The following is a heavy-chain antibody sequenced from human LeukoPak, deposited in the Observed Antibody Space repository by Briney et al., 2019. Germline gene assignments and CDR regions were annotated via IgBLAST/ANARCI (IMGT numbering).Heavy chain of an antibody. J-gene: IGHJ5*02. V-gene: IGHV3-30*03. D-gene: IGHD3-10*02. CDR1: GLLFSSYG. Sequence: GGSLRLSCEASGLLFSSYGFYWVRQAPGKGLEWVAYISFSGTTEDYADSLEGRFTISRDNSESKVYLQMSSLRSEDTAVYYCARGLFGLDPWGQGTQVIVSS. CDR3: ARGLFGLDP. CDR2: ISFSGTTE.